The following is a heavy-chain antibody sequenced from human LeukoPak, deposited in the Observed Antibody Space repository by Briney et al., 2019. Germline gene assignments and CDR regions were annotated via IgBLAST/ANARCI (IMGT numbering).Heavy chain of an antibody. CDR3: ARSLLVVAAGTMGY. CDR2: INPNSGGT. Sequence: ASVKVSCKASGYTFTSYDINWVRQATGQGLEWMGWINPNSGGTNYAQKFQGRVTMTRDTSISTAYMELSRLRSDDTAVYYCARSLLVVAAGTMGYWGQGTLVTVSS. D-gene: IGHD2-15*01. J-gene: IGHJ4*02. CDR1: GYTFTSYD. V-gene: IGHV1-2*02.